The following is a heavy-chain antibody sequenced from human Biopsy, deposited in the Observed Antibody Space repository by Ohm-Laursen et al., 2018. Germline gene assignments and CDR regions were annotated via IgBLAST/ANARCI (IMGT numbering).Heavy chain of an antibody. V-gene: IGHV4-59*01. CDR3: AGVRGGFLEWFDY. CDR2: IYYSGTT. CDR1: GESMGTYY. J-gene: IGHJ5*01. Sequence: GTLSLTCTVSGESMGTYYWSWIRQPPGKVMEWIASIYYSGTTHKNPSLKSRVTISVDTSQGLLSLDLSSVTAADTAVYYCAGVRGGFLEWFDYWGQGTLVTVSS. D-gene: IGHD3-3*01.